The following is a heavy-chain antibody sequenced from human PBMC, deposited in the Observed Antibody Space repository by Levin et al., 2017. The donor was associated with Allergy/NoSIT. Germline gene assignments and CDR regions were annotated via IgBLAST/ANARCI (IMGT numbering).Heavy chain of an antibody. V-gene: IGHV4-34*01. CDR1: GGSFSGYY. J-gene: IGHJ2*01. D-gene: IGHD6-13*01. Sequence: SETLSLTCAVYGGSFSGYYWSWIRQPPGKGLEWIGEINHSGSTNYNPSLKSRVTISVDTSKNQFSLKLSSVTAADTAVYYCARDPDPYSSSYFDLWGRGTLVTVSS. CDR2: INHSGST. CDR3: ARDPDPYSSSYFDL.